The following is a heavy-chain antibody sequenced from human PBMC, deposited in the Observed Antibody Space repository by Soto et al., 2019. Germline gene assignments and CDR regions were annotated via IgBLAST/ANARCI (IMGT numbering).Heavy chain of an antibody. CDR3: ARGPDIVVVVAATGGWFDP. V-gene: IGHV4-61*01. Sequence: SETLSLTCTVSGGSVSSGSYYWSWIRQPPGKGLEWIGRIYTSGSTNYNPSLKSRVTMSVDTSKNQFSLKLSSVTAADTAVYYCARGPDIVVVVAATGGWFDPWGQGTLVTVSS. CDR1: GGSVSSGSYY. D-gene: IGHD2-15*01. J-gene: IGHJ5*02. CDR2: IYTSGST.